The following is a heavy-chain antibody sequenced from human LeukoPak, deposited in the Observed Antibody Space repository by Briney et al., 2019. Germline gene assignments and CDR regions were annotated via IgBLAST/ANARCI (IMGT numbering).Heavy chain of an antibody. D-gene: IGHD2-15*01. V-gene: IGHV1-69*06. CDR2: IIPIFGTA. CDR1: GGTFSSYA. J-gene: IGHJ4*02. CDR3: ARDRCSGGSCYRGY. Sequence: SVKVSCKSSGGTFSSYAISWVRQAPGQGLDWMGGIIPIFGTANYAQKFQGRVTITADKSTSTAYMELSSLRSEDTAVYYCARDRCSGGSCYRGYWGQGTLVTVSS.